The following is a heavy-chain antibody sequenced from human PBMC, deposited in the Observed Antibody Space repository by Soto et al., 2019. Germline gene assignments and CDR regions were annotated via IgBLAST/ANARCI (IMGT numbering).Heavy chain of an antibody. CDR3: AKDLTMIVVVTFDY. CDR2: ISGSGGST. V-gene: IGHV3-23*01. D-gene: IGHD3-22*01. J-gene: IGHJ4*02. CDR1: GFTFSSYA. Sequence: RGESLKISCAASGFTFSSYAMSWVRQAPGKGLEWVSAISGSGGSTYYADSVKGRFTISRDNSKNTLYLQMNSLRAEDTAVYYCAKDLTMIVVVTFDYWGQGTL.